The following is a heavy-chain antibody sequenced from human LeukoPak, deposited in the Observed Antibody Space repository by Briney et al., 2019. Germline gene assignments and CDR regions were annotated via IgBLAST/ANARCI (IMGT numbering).Heavy chain of an antibody. J-gene: IGHJ5*02. V-gene: IGHV3-7*01. D-gene: IGHD5-12*01. Sequence: PGGSLRLSCAASGFTFSTYWMTWVRQAPGKGLEWVANIKQDGSEKYYVDSVKGRFTISRDNAKNSLYLQLNSLRVEDTAVYYCARGYSGYRWGQGTLVTVSS. CDR2: IKQDGSEK. CDR3: ARGYSGYR. CDR1: GFTFSTYW.